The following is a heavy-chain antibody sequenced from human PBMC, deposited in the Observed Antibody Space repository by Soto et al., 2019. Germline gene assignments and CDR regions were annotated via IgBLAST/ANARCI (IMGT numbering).Heavy chain of an antibody. CDR2: IYYSGST. J-gene: IGHJ4*02. D-gene: IGHD1-26*01. V-gene: IGHV4-59*08. CDR3: ARRYGGNLDY. CDR1: GGSISNFY. Sequence: SETLSLTCTVSGGSISNFYRSWIRQPPGKGLEWIGYIYYSGSTNYNPSLKSRVTISVDTSKNQFSLKLSSVTAADTAVYFCARRYGGNLDYWGQGTLVTVSS.